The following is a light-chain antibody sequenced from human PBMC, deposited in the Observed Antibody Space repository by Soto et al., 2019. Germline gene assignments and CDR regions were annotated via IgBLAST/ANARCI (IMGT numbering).Light chain of an antibody. V-gene: IGKV3D-15*01. CDR2: DAS. Sequence: EIVMTQSPATLSVSPGERVTLSCRASQSVGSNLAWYQQKPGQAPSVLIYDASTRATVIPPRFSGSGSGTEFTLTISSLQSEDFAIYYCEQYDDWPLTFGGGTKVEIK. J-gene: IGKJ4*01. CDR3: EQYDDWPLT. CDR1: QSVGSN.